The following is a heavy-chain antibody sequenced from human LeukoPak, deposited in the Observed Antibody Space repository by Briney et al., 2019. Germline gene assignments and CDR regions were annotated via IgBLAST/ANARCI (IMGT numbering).Heavy chain of an antibody. V-gene: IGHV4-4*07. CDR3: ARNPYYDYVWGSYRTNWFDP. CDR1: GGSISSYY. D-gene: IGHD3-16*02. Sequence: KPSETLSLTCTVSGGSISSYYWSWIRQPAGKGLEWIGRIYTSGSTNYNPSLKSRVTMSVDTSKNQFSLKRSSVTAADTAVYYCARNPYYDYVWGSYRTNWFDPWGQGTLVTVSS. CDR2: IYTSGST. J-gene: IGHJ5*02.